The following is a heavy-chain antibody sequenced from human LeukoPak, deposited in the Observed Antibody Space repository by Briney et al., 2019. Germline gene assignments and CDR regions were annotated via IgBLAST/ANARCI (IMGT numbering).Heavy chain of an antibody. CDR3: AGSPNPFFLDF. J-gene: IGHJ4*02. CDR2: LYSGGDT. Sequence: EPGGSLRLSCAASGFTVSSNYMSWVRQAPGKGLEWVSILYSGGDTYYADSVKGRFTVSRDNSKNTLYLQMNSLRAEDTAVYYCAGSPNPFFLDFWGQGTLVTVSS. CDR1: GFTVSSNY. D-gene: IGHD1-14*01. V-gene: IGHV3-53*01.